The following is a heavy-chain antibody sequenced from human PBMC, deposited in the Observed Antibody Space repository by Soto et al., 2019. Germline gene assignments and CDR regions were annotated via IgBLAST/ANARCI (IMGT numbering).Heavy chain of an antibody. CDR1: GYTFNKYA. D-gene: IGHD2-21*01. Sequence: QVQLVQSGAEVKKPGASVKVSCKASGYTFNKYAMQWVRQAPGQRLEWMGWINAGNGNTKYSQKFQGRVTITRDTSASTAYMELSSLRSEDTAVYYCARAHAYGIPDYWGQGTLVTVSS. J-gene: IGHJ4*02. CDR2: INAGNGNT. V-gene: IGHV1-3*01. CDR3: ARAHAYGIPDY.